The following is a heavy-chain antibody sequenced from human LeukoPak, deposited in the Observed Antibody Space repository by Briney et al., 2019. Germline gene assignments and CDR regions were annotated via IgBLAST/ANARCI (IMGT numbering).Heavy chain of an antibody. V-gene: IGHV4-59*12. CDR2: IHYSGGT. CDR1: TGSISSYY. Sequence: PSETLSLTCTVSTGSISSYYWSWIRQPPGKGLEWIGYIHYSGGTNYNPSLKSRVTISLDASKNQFSLKLSSVTAADTAVYYCARDGVTTVVTPESNYYYGMDVWGQGTTVTVSS. CDR3: ARDGVTTVVTPESNYYYGMDV. J-gene: IGHJ6*02. D-gene: IGHD4-23*01.